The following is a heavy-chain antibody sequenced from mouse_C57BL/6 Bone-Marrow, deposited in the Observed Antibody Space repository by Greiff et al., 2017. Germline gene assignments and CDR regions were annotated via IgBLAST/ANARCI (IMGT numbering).Heavy chain of an antibody. CDR2: ISSGSSTI. J-gene: IGHJ3*01. CDR1: GFTFSDYG. CDR3: ARDCPWFAY. V-gene: IGHV5-17*01. Sequence: EVKLVESGGGLVKPGGSLTLSCAASGFTFSDYGLHWVRQAPETGLEWVAYISSGSSTIYYADTVKGRFTISRDNAKNTLFLQMTSLRSEDTAMYYCARDCPWFAYWGQGTLVTVSA.